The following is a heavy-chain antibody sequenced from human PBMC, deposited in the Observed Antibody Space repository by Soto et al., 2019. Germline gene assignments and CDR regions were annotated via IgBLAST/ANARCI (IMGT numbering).Heavy chain of an antibody. CDR1: GHTFTSYD. V-gene: IGHV1-8*01. Sequence: ASVKVSCKASGHTFTSYDITWVRQATGQGLEWMGWMNPNSGNTGYAQKFQGRVTMTRNTSISTAYMELGSLRSEDTAVYYCARAKNYDILNLFDYWGQGTLVTVSS. D-gene: IGHD3-9*01. J-gene: IGHJ4*02. CDR2: MNPNSGNT. CDR3: ARAKNYDILNLFDY.